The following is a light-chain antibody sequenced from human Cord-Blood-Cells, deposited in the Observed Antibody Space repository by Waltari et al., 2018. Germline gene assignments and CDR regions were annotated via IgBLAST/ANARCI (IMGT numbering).Light chain of an antibody. CDR3: QQRSNWQFT. V-gene: IGKV3D-11*01. CDR1: QGVSSY. Sequence: IVLTQSPATLSLSPGERATLSCRASQGVSSYLAWYQQKPGQAPRLLIYDASNRATGIPARFSGSGPGTDFTLTISSLEPEDFAVYYCQQRSNWQFTFGPGTKVDIK. CDR2: DAS. J-gene: IGKJ3*01.